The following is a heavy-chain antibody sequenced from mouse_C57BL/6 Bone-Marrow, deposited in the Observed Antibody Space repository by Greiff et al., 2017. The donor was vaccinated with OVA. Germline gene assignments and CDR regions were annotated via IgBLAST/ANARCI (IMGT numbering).Heavy chain of an antibody. V-gene: IGHV1-54*01. CDR1: GYAFTNYL. CDR3: ARSRRYYFDY. J-gene: IGHJ2*01. CDR2: INPGSGGT. Sequence: VQLQQSGAELVRPGTSVKVSCKASGYAFTNYLIEWVKQRPGQGLEWIGVINPGSGGTNYNEKFKGKATLTAYKSSSTAYMQLSSLTSEDSAVYFCARSRRYYFDYWGQGTTLTVSS.